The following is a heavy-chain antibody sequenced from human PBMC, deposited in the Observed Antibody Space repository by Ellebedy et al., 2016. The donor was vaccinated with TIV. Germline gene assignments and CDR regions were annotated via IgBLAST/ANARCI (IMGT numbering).Heavy chain of an antibody. D-gene: IGHD4/OR15-4a*01. J-gene: IGHJ6*02. CDR1: GDFISSSSYY. Sequence: MPSETLSLTCTVSGDFISSSSYYWGWIRQPPGKGLEWIGSFYYGGNTYYNPSLKSRVTISVDTSKNQFSLKLSSVTAADTAVYYCATVLDYEVYYYFGMDVWGQGTTVTVSS. CDR3: ATVLDYEVYYYFGMDV. V-gene: IGHV4-39*01. CDR2: FYYGGNT.